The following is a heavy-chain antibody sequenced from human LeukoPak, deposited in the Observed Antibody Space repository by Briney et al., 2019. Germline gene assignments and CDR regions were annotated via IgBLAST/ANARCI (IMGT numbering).Heavy chain of an antibody. CDR3: ARDDYGSGSWNDF. CDR1: GFTFSNYW. V-gene: IGHV3-7*03. Sequence: GGSLRLSCAASGFTFSNYWMSWVRQAPGKGLEWVANIKEDGSAKYYVDSVKGRFTISRDNAKNSLYLQMNSLRAEDTALYYCARDDYGSGSWNDFWGQGTLVTVSS. J-gene: IGHJ4*02. D-gene: IGHD3-10*01. CDR2: IKEDGSAK.